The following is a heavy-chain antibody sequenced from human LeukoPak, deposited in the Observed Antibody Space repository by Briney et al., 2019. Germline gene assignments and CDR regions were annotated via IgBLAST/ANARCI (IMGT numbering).Heavy chain of an antibody. CDR3: AREASGYDFGIDY. D-gene: IGHD5-12*01. CDR2: IIPVFGTA. CDR1: GGTFSSYG. Sequence: GASVKVSCKASGGTFSSYGISWVRQAPGQGLEWMGGIIPVFGTAIYAQKFQGRVTITADESTSTAYMELSGLRYEDTAVYYCAREASGYDFGIDYWGQGTLVTVSS. V-gene: IGHV1-69*13. J-gene: IGHJ4*02.